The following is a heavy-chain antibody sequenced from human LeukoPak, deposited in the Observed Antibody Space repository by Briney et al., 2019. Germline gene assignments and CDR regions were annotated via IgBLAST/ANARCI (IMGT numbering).Heavy chain of an antibody. Sequence: GGSLRLSCAASGFTFSSYSMNWVRQAPGKGLEWVSSISSSSSYIYYADSVKGRFTISRDNSKKTLYLQMDNVRPEDSAIYYCAKDRSLSGSYYYLDYWGQGTLVTVSS. CDR3: AKDRSLSGSYYYLDY. CDR2: ISSSSSYI. J-gene: IGHJ4*02. D-gene: IGHD1-26*01. V-gene: IGHV3-21*01. CDR1: GFTFSSYS.